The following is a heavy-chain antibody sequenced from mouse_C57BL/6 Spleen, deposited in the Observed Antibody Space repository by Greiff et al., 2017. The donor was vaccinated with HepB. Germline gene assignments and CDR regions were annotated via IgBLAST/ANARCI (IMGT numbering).Heavy chain of an antibody. D-gene: IGHD2-3*01. V-gene: IGHV1-81*01. CDR2: IYPRSGNT. Sequence: QVQLKESGAELARPGASVKLSCKASGYTFTSYGISWVKQRTGQGLEWIGEIYPRSGNTYYNEKFKGKATLTADKSSSTAYMELRSLTSEDSAVYFCARSLDGYRFAYWGQGTLVTVSA. J-gene: IGHJ3*01. CDR1: GYTFTSYG. CDR3: ARSLDGYRFAY.